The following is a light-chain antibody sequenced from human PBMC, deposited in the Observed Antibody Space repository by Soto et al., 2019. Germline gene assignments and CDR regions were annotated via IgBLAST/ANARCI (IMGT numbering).Light chain of an antibody. J-gene: IGKJ4*01. V-gene: IGKV3-11*01. CDR3: QQRSNWPPGLT. CDR1: QSVSSS. Sequence: EIVLTQSPATLSLSPGERATLSCRASQSVSSSLAWYQQKPGLAPRLLIYAASNRATGIPARFSGSGSGTDFTLTISSLEPEDFAVYYCQQRSNWPPGLTFGGGTKVEIK. CDR2: AAS.